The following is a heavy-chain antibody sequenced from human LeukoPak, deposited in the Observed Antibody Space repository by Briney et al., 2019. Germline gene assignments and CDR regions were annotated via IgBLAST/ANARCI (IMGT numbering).Heavy chain of an antibody. CDR1: GYTLTELS. CDR3: ATDWGIHSPVTTGPLRY. Sequence: GASVKVSCKVSGYTLTELSMHWVRQAPGKGLEWMGGFDPEDGETIYAQKFQGRVTMTEDTSTDTAYMELSSPRSEDTAVYYCATDWGIHSPVTTGPLRYWGQGTLVTVSS. J-gene: IGHJ4*02. CDR2: FDPEDGET. D-gene: IGHD4-17*01. V-gene: IGHV1-24*01.